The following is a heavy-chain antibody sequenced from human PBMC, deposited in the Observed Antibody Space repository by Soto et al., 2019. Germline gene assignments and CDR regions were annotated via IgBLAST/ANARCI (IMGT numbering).Heavy chain of an antibody. V-gene: IGHV2-70*11. CDR2: IDWDDDK. CDR1: GFSLSTSGVC. CDR3: ARIRGTGYCSTTSCLKRGSFDS. D-gene: IGHD2-2*01. J-gene: IGHJ4*02. Sequence: SGPTLVNPTQTLTLTCTFSGFSLSTSGVCVSWIRQPPGKALEWLARIDWDDDKYYSTSLKTRLTISKDTSKNQVVLTMTNVDPVDTATYYCARIRGTGYCSTTSCLKRGSFDSWGQGTLVTVSS.